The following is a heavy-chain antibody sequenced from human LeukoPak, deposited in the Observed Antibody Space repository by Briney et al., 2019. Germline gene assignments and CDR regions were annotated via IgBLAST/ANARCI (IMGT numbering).Heavy chain of an antibody. CDR2: IYYSGST. V-gene: IGHV4-59*12. J-gene: IGHJ6*02. Sequence: SETLSLTCTVSGGTISSYYWSWIRQPPGKGLEWIGYIYYSGSTNYNPSLKSRVTISVDTSKNKFSLKLSSLTAADTAVYYCARVRGYSYGYRPGYYYYYGMDVWGQGTTVTVSS. D-gene: IGHD5-18*01. CDR3: ARVRGYSYGYRPGYYYYYGMDV. CDR1: GGTISSYY.